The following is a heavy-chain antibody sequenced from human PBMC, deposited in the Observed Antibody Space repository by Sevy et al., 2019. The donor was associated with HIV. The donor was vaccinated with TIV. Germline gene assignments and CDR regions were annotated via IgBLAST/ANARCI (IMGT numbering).Heavy chain of an antibody. CDR2: ISYSGNT. D-gene: IGHD6-19*01. Sequence: SETLSLTCSVSGGSISRYYWSWIRQPPGKGLEWIGYISYSGNTNYNPSLKSRVTISVERSKNQFSLKVNSVTAADTAVYYCSREEGSCWHAFDYRGQGTLVTVSS. CDR1: GGSISRYY. CDR3: SREEGSCWHAFDY. V-gene: IGHV4-59*12. J-gene: IGHJ4*02.